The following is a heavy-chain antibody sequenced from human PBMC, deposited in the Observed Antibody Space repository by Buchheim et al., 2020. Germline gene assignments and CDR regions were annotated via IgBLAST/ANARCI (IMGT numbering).Heavy chain of an antibody. V-gene: IGHV4-34*01. CDR2: INHSGST. D-gene: IGHD7-27*01. CDR3: ARGLRHPGPYNWFDP. CDR1: GGSFSGYY. Sequence: QVQLQQWGAGLLKPSETLSLTCAVYGGSFSGYYWSWIRQPPGKGLEWIGEINHSGSTNYNPSLKSRVTISVDTSKNQFSLKLSSVTAADTAVYYCARGLRHPGPYNWFDPWGQGTL. J-gene: IGHJ5*02.